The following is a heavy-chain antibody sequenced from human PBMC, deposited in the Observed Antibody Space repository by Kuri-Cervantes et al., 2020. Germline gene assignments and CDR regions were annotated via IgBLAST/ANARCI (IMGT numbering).Heavy chain of an antibody. J-gene: IGHJ2*01. CDR3: AKGGSSSSWENWYFDL. CDR2: ISSSSSYI. V-gene: IGHV3-21*04. D-gene: IGHD6-13*01. CDR1: GFTFSSYS. Sequence: GESLKISCAASGFTFSSYSMNWVRQAPGKGLEWVSSISSSSSYIYYADSVKGRFTISRDNAKNSLYLQMNSLRAEDTALYYCAKGGSSSSWENWYFDLWGRGTLVTVSS.